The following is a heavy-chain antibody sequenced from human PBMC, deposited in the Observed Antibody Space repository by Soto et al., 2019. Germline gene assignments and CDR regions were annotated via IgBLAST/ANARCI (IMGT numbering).Heavy chain of an antibody. CDR3: AREGRGYSYGYSFDY. D-gene: IGHD5-18*01. J-gene: IGHJ4*02. CDR1: GGSISSYY. CDR2: IYYSGST. Sequence: QVQLQESGPGLVKPSETLSLTCTVSGGSISSYYWSWIRQPPGKGLEWIGYIYYSGSTNYNPSLTSRVTISVDTSQNQVSRKLSSVTAADTAVYYCAREGRGYSYGYSFDYWGQGTLVTVSS. V-gene: IGHV4-59*01.